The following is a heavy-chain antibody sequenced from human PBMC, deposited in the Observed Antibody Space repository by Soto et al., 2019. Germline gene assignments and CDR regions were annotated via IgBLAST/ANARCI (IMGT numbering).Heavy chain of an antibody. CDR3: ANPFRHFRGY. CDR1: GFTFSSYG. J-gene: IGHJ4*02. Sequence: QVQLVESGGGVVQPGRSLRLSCAASGFTFSSYGMHWVRQAPGKGLEWVAVISYDGSNKYYADSVKGRFTISRDNSKNTLYLHMNSLRAEDTAVYYCANPFRHFRGYWGQGTLVTVSS. CDR2: ISYDGSNK. V-gene: IGHV3-30*18. D-gene: IGHD3-10*01.